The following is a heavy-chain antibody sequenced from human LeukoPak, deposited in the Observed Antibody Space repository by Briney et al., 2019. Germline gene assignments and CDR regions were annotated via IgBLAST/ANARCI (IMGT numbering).Heavy chain of an antibody. CDR3: ASYCSSTSCYRFDP. V-gene: IGHV3-30*14. CDR1: GFTFSSYA. Sequence: AGGSLRLSCAASGFTFSSYAMHWVRQAPGEGLEWVAVISYDGSNKFYADSVKGRFTISRDNSKNTLYLQMNSLRAEDTAVYYCASYCSSTSCYRFDPWGQGTLVTVSS. CDR2: ISYDGSNK. D-gene: IGHD2-2*01. J-gene: IGHJ5*02.